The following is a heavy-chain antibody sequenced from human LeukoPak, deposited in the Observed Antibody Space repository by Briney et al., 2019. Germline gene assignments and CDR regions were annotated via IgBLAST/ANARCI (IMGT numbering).Heavy chain of an antibody. CDR1: GFTSSSYE. Sequence: SGGSLRLSCAASGFTSSSYEMNWVCQAPGKGLGWVSYICSSGSTIYYADSVKCRFTISRDNAKISLYLQMNSLRAEDTAIYYCARDGEGCTSTSCYEWFDYWGQGTLVTVSS. CDR3: ARDGEGCTSTSCYEWFDY. D-gene: IGHD2-2*01. V-gene: IGHV3-48*03. CDR2: ICSSGSTI. J-gene: IGHJ4*02.